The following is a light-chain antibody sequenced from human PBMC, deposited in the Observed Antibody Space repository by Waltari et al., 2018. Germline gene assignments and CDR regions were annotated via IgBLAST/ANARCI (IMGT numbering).Light chain of an antibody. CDR2: AAS. V-gene: IGKV1-12*01. CDR1: QDISRW. J-gene: IGKJ4*01. CDR3: QQANSFSLS. Sequence: DIQMTQSPSSVSASVGDRVPITCRPSQDISRWLAWYQQKPGKPPKLLIYAASSLQSGVPSRFSGGGSGTHFTLTISSLQPEDFATYYCQQANSFSLSFGGGTKVEI.